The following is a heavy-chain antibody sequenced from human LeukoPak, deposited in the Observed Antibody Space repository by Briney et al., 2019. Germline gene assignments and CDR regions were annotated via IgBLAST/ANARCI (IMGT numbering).Heavy chain of an antibody. CDR1: GFTFSSYS. Sequence: GGSLRLSCAASGFTFSSYSMNWVRQAPGKGLEWVSSISSSSSYIYYADSVKGRFTISRDNAENSLYLQMNSLRAEDTAVYYCAREGLAADEQIYYYYYGMDVWGKGTTVTVSS. J-gene: IGHJ6*04. CDR2: ISSSSSYI. CDR3: AREGLAADEQIYYYYYGMDV. V-gene: IGHV3-21*01. D-gene: IGHD6-13*01.